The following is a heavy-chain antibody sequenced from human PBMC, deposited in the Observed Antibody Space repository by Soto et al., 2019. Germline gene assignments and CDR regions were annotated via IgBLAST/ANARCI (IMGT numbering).Heavy chain of an antibody. Sequence: ASVKVSCKASGYTFTSYYMHWVRQAPGQGLEWMGIINPSGGSTSYAQKFQGRVTMTRDTSTSTVYMELSSLRSEDTAVYYCAIYTAFDYVFDYWGQGTLVTVSS. V-gene: IGHV1-46*01. CDR1: GYTFTSYY. CDR3: AIYTAFDYVFDY. CDR2: INPSGGST. J-gene: IGHJ4*02. D-gene: IGHD5-12*01.